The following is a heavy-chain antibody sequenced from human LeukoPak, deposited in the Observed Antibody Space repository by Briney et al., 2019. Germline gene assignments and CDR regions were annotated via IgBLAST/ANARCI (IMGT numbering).Heavy chain of an antibody. J-gene: IGHJ5*02. CDR3: AKAVVITDWFDP. CDR1: GFTFSSYA. CDR2: ISGSGGST. Sequence: GGSLRLSCAASGFTFSSYAMSWVRQAPGKGLEWVSAISGSGGSTYYADSVKGRFTISRDNSKNTLYPQMNSLRAGDTAVYYCAKAVVITDWFDPWGRGTLVTVSS. V-gene: IGHV3-23*01. D-gene: IGHD3-22*01.